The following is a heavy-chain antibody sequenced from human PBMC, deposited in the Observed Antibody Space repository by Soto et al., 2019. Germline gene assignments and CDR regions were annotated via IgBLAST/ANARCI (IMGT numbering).Heavy chain of an antibody. D-gene: IGHD3-16*01. J-gene: IGHJ5*02. V-gene: IGHV1-18*01. CDR3: ARPAFRGVFWFDP. CDR1: GNTFSNDG. CDR2: ISTYNGNT. Sequence: QVQLVQSGAEVKKPGASVKVSCKASGNTFSNDGITWVRQAPGHGLEWMGWISTYNGNTYYAQNLQGRVTMTTDTSTSTAYMELRSLRSDDTAVYFCARPAFRGVFWFDPWGQGTLVTVSS.